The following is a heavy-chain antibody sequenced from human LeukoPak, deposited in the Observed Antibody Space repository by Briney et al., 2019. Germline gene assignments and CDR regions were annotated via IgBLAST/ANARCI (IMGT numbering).Heavy chain of an antibody. CDR2: MNPIKGSA. D-gene: IGHD3-10*01. V-gene: IGHV1-8*01. Sequence: ASVKVSCKATGFTFTNHDINWVRQAPGLGLEWMGWMNPIKGSAGYAQKFRGRVTMTRDTSISTAYMELRSLTSEDTAVYYCVRDGEGVAISVNFWFAPWGQGTQVTVSS. CDR3: VRDGEGVAISVNFWFAP. CDR1: GFTFTNHD. J-gene: IGHJ5*02.